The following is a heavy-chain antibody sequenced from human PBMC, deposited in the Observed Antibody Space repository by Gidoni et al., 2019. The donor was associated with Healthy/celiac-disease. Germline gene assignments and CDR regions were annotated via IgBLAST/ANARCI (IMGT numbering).Heavy chain of an antibody. Sequence: EVQLLESGGGWVQPGGSLRLSCPASGFTLSSYAMSWVRQAPGKGLEWVSAISGSGGSTYYADSVKGRFTISRDNSKNTLYLQMNSLRAEDTAVYYCAKDLAGLGYYFDYWCQGTLVTVSS. J-gene: IGHJ4*02. CDR3: AKDLAGLGYYFDY. CDR1: GFTLSSYA. D-gene: IGHD6-19*01. V-gene: IGHV3-23*01. CDR2: ISGSGGST.